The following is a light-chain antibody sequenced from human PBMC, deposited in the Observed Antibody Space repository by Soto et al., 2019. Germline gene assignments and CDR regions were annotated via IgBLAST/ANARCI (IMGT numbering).Light chain of an antibody. CDR1: SSDVGDNNY. Sequence: QSALTQPASVSGSPGQSITISCTGTSSDVGDNNYVSWYQQHPGKAPKLMIYDVTHRPSRISNCFSGSKSGNTASLTISGLQAEDEADYYCSSYTSSSTLYVFGTGTKVTVL. CDR2: DVT. V-gene: IGLV2-14*01. J-gene: IGLJ1*01. CDR3: SSYTSSSTLYV.